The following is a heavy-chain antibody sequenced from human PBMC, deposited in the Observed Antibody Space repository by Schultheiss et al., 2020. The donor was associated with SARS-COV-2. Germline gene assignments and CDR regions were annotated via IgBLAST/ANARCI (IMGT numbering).Heavy chain of an antibody. J-gene: IGHJ3*02. CDR3: ARVAHRWSTGVWDFDAFDI. V-gene: IGHV1-2*02. CDR2: INPNSGGT. Sequence: ASVKVSCKASGGTFSSYAISWVRQAPGQGLEWMGWINPNSGGTNYAQKFQGRVTMTRDTSISTAYMELSRLRSDDTAVYYCARVAHRWSTGVWDFDAFDIWGQGTMVTVSS. CDR1: GGTFSSYA. D-gene: IGHD3-3*01.